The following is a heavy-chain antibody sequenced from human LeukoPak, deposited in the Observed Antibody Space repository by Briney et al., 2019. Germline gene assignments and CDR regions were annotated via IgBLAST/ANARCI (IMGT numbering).Heavy chain of an antibody. CDR1: GFTFSSYA. CDR3: ARDRGIAARPYY. D-gene: IGHD6-6*01. Sequence: GGSLRLSCAASGFTFSSYAMHWVRQAPGKGLEWVAVISYDGSNKYYAGSVKGRFTISRDNSKNTQYLQMNSLRAEDTAVYYCARDRGIAARPYYWGQGTLVTVSS. J-gene: IGHJ4*02. V-gene: IGHV3-30-3*01. CDR2: ISYDGSNK.